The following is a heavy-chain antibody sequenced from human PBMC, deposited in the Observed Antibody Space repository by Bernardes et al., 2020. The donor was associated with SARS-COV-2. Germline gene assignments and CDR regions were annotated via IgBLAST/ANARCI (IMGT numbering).Heavy chain of an antibody. V-gene: IGHV3-15*01. Sequence: GGSLRLSCAASGFTFSNAWMSWVRQAPGKGLEWVDRIKSKTDGVTTDYAAPVKGRFTISRDDSKNTLYLQMNSLKTEDTAVYYCTTGGAITIFGVVIVMDAFDIWGQGTMVTVSS. D-gene: IGHD3-3*01. J-gene: IGHJ3*02. CDR1: GFTFSNAW. CDR3: TTGGAITIFGVVIVMDAFDI. CDR2: IKSKTDGVTT.